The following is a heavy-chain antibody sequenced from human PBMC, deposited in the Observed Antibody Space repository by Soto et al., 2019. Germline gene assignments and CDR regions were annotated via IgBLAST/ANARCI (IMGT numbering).Heavy chain of an antibody. V-gene: IGHV1-3*01. CDR2: INAGNGNT. CDR3: AREIAMVNNYYYYGLDV. J-gene: IGHJ6*02. Sequence: ASVKVSCKASGYTFTSHAMHWVRQAPGQRLEWMGWINAGNGNTKSSQKFQGRVTFTRDTSASTAYMELSSLTSEDTAVYYCAREIAMVNNYYYYGLDVWGQGTTVTVSS. CDR1: GYTFTSHA. D-gene: IGHD5-18*01.